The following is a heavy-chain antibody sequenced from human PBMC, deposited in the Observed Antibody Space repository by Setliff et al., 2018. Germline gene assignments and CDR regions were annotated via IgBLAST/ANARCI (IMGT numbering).Heavy chain of an antibody. CDR1: GFSFRSSG. V-gene: IGHV3-33*03. CDR3: AKKKPATLGGYFDF. Sequence: GGSLRLSCAASGFSFRSSGMHWVRQSPGKGLEWVAAIWFDGTNENYADSVKGRFSISRDNSNNILYLQMHSLRPDDTAVYYCAKKKPATLGGYFDFFGPGTLVTVSS. J-gene: IGHJ4*02. CDR2: IWFDGTNE.